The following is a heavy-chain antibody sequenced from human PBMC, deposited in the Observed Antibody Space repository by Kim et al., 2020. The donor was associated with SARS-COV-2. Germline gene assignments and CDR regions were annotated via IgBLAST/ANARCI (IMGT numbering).Heavy chain of an antibody. D-gene: IGHD7-27*01. CDR3: AKTGDLDY. CDR1: GFTFSSYA. J-gene: IGHJ4*02. V-gene: IGHV3-23*01. CDR2: ISGSGDST. Sequence: GGSLRLSCAASGFTFSSYAMSWVRQAPEKGLEWVSDISGSGDSTYYADSVKGRFSISRDNSKNTLYLQMNSLRAEDTALYYCAKTGDLDYWGQGTLVTVS.